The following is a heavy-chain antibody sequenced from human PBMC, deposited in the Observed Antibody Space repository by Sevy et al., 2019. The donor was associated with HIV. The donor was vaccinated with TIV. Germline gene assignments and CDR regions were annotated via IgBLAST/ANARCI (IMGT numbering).Heavy chain of an antibody. CDR2: INHDGSET. Sequence: GGSLRLSCAASGFDFNNHWMSWVRQAPQKGPEWVANINHDGSETYYEVSLEGRLTISRNNAKNSVSLQINNLRVEDIAVYYCANLATGLHSFKCLLSTSFGTWGQGTLVTVSS. V-gene: IGHV3-7*01. CDR1: GFDFNNHW. J-gene: IGHJ5*02. D-gene: IGHD3-3*01. CDR3: ANLATGLHSFKCLLSTSFGT.